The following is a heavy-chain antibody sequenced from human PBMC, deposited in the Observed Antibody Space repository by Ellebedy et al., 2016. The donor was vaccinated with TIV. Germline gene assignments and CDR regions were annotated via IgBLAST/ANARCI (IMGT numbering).Heavy chain of an antibody. J-gene: IGHJ5*02. V-gene: IGHV1-2*02. Sequence: AASVKVSCKASGYTFTGYYMHWVRQAPGQGLEWMGWINPNSGGTNYAQKLQGRVTMTRDTSISTAYMELSRQRSDDTAVYYCAREGSRRYFDWLQNNWFDPWGQGTLVTVSS. D-gene: IGHD3-9*01. CDR3: AREGSRRYFDWLQNNWFDP. CDR1: GYTFTGYY. CDR2: INPNSGGT.